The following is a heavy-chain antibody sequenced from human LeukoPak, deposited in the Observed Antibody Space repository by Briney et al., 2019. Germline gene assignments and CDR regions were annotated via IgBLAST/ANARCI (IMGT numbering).Heavy chain of an antibody. D-gene: IGHD3-16*01. CDR3: ARAADHHGGFDY. Sequence: PGGSLRLSCAASGFTFSSYSMNWVRQAPGKGLEWVSSISSSSSYIYYADSVKGRFTISRDNAKNSLYLQMNSLRAEDTAVYYCARAADHHGGFDYWGPGTLVTVSS. CDR1: GFTFSSYS. V-gene: IGHV3-21*01. J-gene: IGHJ4*02. CDR2: ISSSSSYI.